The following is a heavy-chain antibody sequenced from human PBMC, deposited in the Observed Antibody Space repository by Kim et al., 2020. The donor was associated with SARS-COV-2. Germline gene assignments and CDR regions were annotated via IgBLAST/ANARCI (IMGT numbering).Heavy chain of an antibody. Sequence: GGSLRLSCAASGFTFSSYAMSWVRQAPGKGLEWVSAISGSGGSTYYADSVKGRFTISRDNSKNTLYLQMNSLRAEDTAVYYCAKDLRIVLIKYYFDYWGQGTLVTVSS. CDR3: AKDLRIVLIKYYFDY. D-gene: IGHD2-8*01. J-gene: IGHJ4*02. CDR2: ISGSGGST. V-gene: IGHV3-23*01. CDR1: GFTFSSYA.